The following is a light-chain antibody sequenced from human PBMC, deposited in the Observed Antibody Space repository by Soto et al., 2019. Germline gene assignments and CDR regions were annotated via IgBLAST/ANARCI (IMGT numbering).Light chain of an antibody. CDR2: GAS. J-gene: IGKJ1*01. Sequence: EIVLTQSPGTLSLSPGERATLSCRASQSVSSSYLAWYQQKPGQAPRLLIYGASSMATGIPDRFSGSGSGTDFTLTISRLEPEDFAVYYCQQYGSSSWTFGQRTKVEIK. CDR3: QQYGSSSWT. V-gene: IGKV3-20*01. CDR1: QSVSSSY.